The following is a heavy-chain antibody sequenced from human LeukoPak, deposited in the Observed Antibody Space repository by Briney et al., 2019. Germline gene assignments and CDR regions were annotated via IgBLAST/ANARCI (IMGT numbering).Heavy chain of an antibody. V-gene: IGHV3-7*01. Sequence: GGSLRPSCAGSGFTFSNYWMSWVRQAPGKGPEWVANIKQDGREKHYVDSVKGRFTISRDNAKSSLYLQMNSLRAEDTAVYYCTRDEAAATNWGQGTLVTVSS. J-gene: IGHJ4*02. CDR3: TRDEAAATN. CDR2: IKQDGREK. CDR1: GFTFSNYW. D-gene: IGHD6-13*01.